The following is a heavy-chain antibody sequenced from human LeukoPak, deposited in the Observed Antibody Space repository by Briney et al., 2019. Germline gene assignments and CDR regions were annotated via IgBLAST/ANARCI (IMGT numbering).Heavy chain of an antibody. V-gene: IGHV3-21*01. CDR1: GFTFSSYS. CDR3: ARDRGYDYVWGSYRYTDPFDY. D-gene: IGHD3-16*02. J-gene: IGHJ4*02. CDR2: ISSSSSYI. Sequence: GGSLRLSCAASGFTFSSYSMNWVRQAPGKGLEWVSSISSSSSYIYYADSVNGRFTISRDNAKNSLYLQMNSLRAEDTAVYYCARDRGYDYVWGSYRYTDPFDYWGQGTLVTVSS.